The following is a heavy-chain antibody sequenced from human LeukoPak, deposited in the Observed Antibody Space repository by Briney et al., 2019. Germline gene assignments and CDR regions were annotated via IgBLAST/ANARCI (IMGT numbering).Heavy chain of an antibody. Sequence: SETLSLTCAVYGGSFSGYYWSWIRKPPGKGLEWIGEINHSGSTNYNPSLKSRVTISVDTSKNQFSLKLSSVTAADTAVYYCARLPYYDFWSGYYTHDYWGQGTLVTVSS. CDR3: ARLPYYDFWSGYYTHDY. D-gene: IGHD3-3*01. J-gene: IGHJ4*02. CDR1: GGSFSGYY. CDR2: INHSGST. V-gene: IGHV4-34*01.